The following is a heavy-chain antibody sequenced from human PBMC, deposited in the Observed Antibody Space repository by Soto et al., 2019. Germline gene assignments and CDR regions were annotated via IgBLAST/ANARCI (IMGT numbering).Heavy chain of an antibody. V-gene: IGHV4-39*01. Sequence: SETLSLTCTVSGGSVSSNSYSWGWFRQSPGKGLEWIATIYASENTYYNPSLLSRVTISVDTSKNEFSLRLTSVTAADTGVYYCARGVDRSGWSWFDPWGQGTLVT. CDR3: ARGVDRSGWSWFDP. J-gene: IGHJ5*02. CDR1: GGSVSSNSYS. D-gene: IGHD6-19*01. CDR2: IYASENT.